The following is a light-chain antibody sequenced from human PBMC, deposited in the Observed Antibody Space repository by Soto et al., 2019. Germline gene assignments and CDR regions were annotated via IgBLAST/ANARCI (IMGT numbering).Light chain of an antibody. Sequence: EIVMTQSPATLSLSPGERGTLSVRASQSVRSNLAWYQQKPGQSPRLLIYGASTRATGIPARFSGSGSGTQFTLTISSLQSEDFAVYYCQQYNNWPRTFGQGTKVDI. V-gene: IGKV3-15*01. J-gene: IGKJ1*01. CDR1: QSVRSN. CDR2: GAS. CDR3: QQYNNWPRT.